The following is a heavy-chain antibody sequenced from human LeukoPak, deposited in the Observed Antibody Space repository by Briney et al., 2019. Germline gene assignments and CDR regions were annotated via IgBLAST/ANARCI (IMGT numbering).Heavy chain of an antibody. CDR1: GYTFTGHY. J-gene: IGHJ5*01. Sequence: SVKVSCKASGYTFTGHYMHWVRQAPGQGLEWMAWINPNSGGANYAQKFQGRVTMTRDTSISTAYMELSRLRSDDTAVYYCARDHCSGGSCYDWLDSWGQGTLVTVSS. CDR3: ARDHCSGGSCYDWLDS. CDR2: INPNSGGA. V-gene: IGHV1-2*02. D-gene: IGHD2-15*01.